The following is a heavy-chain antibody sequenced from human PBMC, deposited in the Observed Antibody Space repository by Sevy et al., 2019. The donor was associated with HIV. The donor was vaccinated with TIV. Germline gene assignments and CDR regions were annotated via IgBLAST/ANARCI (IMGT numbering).Heavy chain of an antibody. V-gene: IGHV3-23*01. Sequence: GGSLRLSCVVSGYFFSSYAISWVRQAPGKGLEWVSTINGRGGSTYYADSVKGRFTISRDNPKNTLFLQMINLRVDDTAIYYCARPSPRIAAAASAFYDNWGQGTLVTVSS. J-gene: IGHJ4*02. CDR2: INGRGGST. CDR1: GYFFSSYA. CDR3: ARPSPRIAAAASAFYDN. D-gene: IGHD6-13*01.